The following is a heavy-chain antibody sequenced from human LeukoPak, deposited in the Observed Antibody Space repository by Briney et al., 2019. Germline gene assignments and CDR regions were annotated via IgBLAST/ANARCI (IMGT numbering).Heavy chain of an antibody. CDR3: ARGKGYNYPFSYYYGMDV. J-gene: IGHJ6*02. V-gene: IGHV3-7*01. CDR2: IQRDGSEK. Sequence: GGSLRLSCAASGFTFSSYWMSWVRQAPGKGLEWVANIQRDGSEKYYADSVKGRFSISRDNAKTSLYLQLNSLRAEDTAVYYCARGKGYNYPFSYYYGMDVWGQGTTVIVSS. D-gene: IGHD5-24*01. CDR1: GFTFSSYW.